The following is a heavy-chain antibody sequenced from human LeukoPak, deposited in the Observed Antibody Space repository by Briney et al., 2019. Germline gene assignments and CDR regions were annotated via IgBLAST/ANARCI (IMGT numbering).Heavy chain of an antibody. J-gene: IGHJ4*02. CDR1: GGSFSGYY. V-gene: IGHV4-34*01. CDR2: INHSGST. CDR3: ARGGKYGEDY. Sequence: PSETLSLTCAVYGGSFSGYYWSWIRQPPGKGLEWIGEINHSGSTNYNPSLKSRVTISVDTSKNQFSLKLSSVTAADTAVYYCARGGKYGEDYWGQGTLVTVSS. D-gene: IGHD7-27*01.